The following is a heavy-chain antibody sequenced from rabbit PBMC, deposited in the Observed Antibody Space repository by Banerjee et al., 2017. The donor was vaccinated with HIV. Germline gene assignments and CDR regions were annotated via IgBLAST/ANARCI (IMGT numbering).Heavy chain of an antibody. D-gene: IGHD4-1*01. Sequence: QEQLVESGGGLVQPGGSLKLSCKASGFDFSSYGVSWVRQAPGKGLEWIGYIDPVFGSTSYASWVNGRFTISSHNAQNTLYLQLNSLTAADTATYFCVRVSSSGWGSGYYFNLWGPGTLVTVS. V-gene: IGHV1S47*01. CDR1: GFDFSSYG. J-gene: IGHJ4*01. CDR2: IDPVFGST. CDR3: VRVSSSGWGSGYYFNL.